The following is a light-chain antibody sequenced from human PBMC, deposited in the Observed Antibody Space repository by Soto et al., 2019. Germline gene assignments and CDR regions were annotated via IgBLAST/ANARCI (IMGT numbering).Light chain of an antibody. CDR2: EVS. CDR1: SSDVGDYNH. CDR3: SSYAGSSSNSYV. V-gene: IGLV2-8*01. Sequence: QSALTQTPSASGSPGQSVTISCTGTSSDVGDYNHVSWYQQHPAKAPKLMSYEVSKRPSGVPDRFSGSKSGNTASLTVSGLQAEDEADYYCSSYAGSSSNSYVFGTGTKVTVL. J-gene: IGLJ1*01.